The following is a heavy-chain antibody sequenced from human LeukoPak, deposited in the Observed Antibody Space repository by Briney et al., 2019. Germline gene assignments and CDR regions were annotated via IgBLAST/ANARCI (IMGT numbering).Heavy chain of an antibody. Sequence: GGSLRLSCAPSGFTFDSYAMSWVRQAPGKGLEWVSFISGGGGNTYYANSVKGRFTISRDNSKNTLYLQMNSLRADDTAVYYCASQRRVDLGYAFNLWGQGTMVTVSS. V-gene: IGHV3-23*01. CDR1: GFTFDSYA. CDR2: ISGGGGNT. D-gene: IGHD2-2*01. J-gene: IGHJ3*01. CDR3: ASQRRVDLGYAFNL.